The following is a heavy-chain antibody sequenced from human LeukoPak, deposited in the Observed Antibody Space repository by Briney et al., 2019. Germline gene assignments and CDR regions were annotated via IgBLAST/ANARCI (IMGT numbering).Heavy chain of an antibody. V-gene: IGHV4-39*01. CDR2: IYYSGST. J-gene: IGHJ5*02. Sequence: PSETLSLTCTVSGGSISSSSYYWGWIRQPPGKGLEWIGSIYYSGSTYYNPSLKSRVTISVDTSKNQFSLKLSSVTAADTAVYYCARPRAGKNWFDPWGQGTLVTVSS. CDR3: ARPRAGKNWFDP. CDR1: GGSISSSSYY. D-gene: IGHD3-10*01.